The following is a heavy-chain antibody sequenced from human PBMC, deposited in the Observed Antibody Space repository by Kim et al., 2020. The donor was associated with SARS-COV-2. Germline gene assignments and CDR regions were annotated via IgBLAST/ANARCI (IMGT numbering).Heavy chain of an antibody. J-gene: IGHJ4*02. CDR1: GFSFSTYS. V-gene: IGHV3-48*02. CDR3: ARGGLASAWGDY. Sequence: GGSLRLSCAASGFSFSTYSMYWVRQAPGKGLEWISYISSSGSAINYADSVKGRFTIARDNARNSLYLQVNSLRDEETAVYYCARGGLASAWGDYWRQGTLVTVSS. CDR2: ISSSGSAI. D-gene: IGHD3-16*01.